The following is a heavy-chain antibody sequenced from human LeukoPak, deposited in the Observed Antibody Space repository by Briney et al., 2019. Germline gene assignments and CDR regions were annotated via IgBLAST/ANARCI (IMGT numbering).Heavy chain of an antibody. CDR2: ISNDGSKK. Sequence: GGSLRLSCAASGFTFSSYGMHWVRQAPGKGLDWVAVISNDGSKKYYADSVKGRFTISRDDSKNTLSLQVSSLRTEDTAVYYCAKDRYSYAFEYSDSWGQGTLVTVSS. V-gene: IGHV3-30*18. CDR1: GFTFSSYG. J-gene: IGHJ4*02. D-gene: IGHD5-18*01. CDR3: AKDRYSYAFEYSDS.